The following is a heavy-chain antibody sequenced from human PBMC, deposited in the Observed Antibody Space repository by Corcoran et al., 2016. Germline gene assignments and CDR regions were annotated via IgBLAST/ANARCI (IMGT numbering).Heavy chain of an antibody. Sequence: QVQLVQSGAEVKKPGSSVKVSCKASGGTFSSYAISWVRQAPGQGLEWMGGIIPIFGTANYAQKFQGRVTIKSTSTAYMELSSLRSEDTAVYYCAIAYGGNCGFGYWGQGTLVTVSS. CDR3: AIAYGGNCGFGY. CDR2: IIPIFGTA. V-gene: IGHV1-69*01. D-gene: IGHD2-15*01. J-gene: IGHJ4*02. CDR1: GGTFSSYA.